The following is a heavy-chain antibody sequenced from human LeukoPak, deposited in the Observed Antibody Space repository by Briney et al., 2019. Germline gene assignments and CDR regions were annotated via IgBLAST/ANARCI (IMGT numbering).Heavy chain of an antibody. V-gene: IGHV4-39*01. D-gene: IGHD4-11*01. J-gene: IGHJ4*02. CDR1: GGSVSNGSYY. Sequence: SETLSLTCTVSGGSVSNGSYYWGWIRQPPGKGLEWIGSIYHSGSTYYNPSLKSRVTISVDTSKNQFSLKLRSVTAADTAVYYCARHLPGYSNTWPGLWAQGNLVTVPS. CDR2: IYHSGST. CDR3: ARHLPGYSNTWPGL.